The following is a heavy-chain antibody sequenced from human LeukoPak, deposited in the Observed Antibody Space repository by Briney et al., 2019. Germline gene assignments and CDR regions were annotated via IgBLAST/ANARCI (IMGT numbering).Heavy chain of an antibody. CDR3: AREDDYGDYSRAFDI. Sequence: SETLSLTCAVYGGSFSSYYWSWIRQPPGKGLEWIGYIHFSGSTNYNPSLKSRLTISVDTSKNQFSLRLSSVTAADTAVYYCAREDDYGDYSRAFDIWGQGTRVTVSP. V-gene: IGHV4-59*01. J-gene: IGHJ3*02. CDR2: IHFSGST. CDR1: GGSFSSYY. D-gene: IGHD4-17*01.